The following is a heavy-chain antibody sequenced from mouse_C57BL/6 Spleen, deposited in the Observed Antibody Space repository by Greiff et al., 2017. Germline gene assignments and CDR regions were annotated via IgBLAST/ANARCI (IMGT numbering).Heavy chain of an antibody. D-gene: IGHD2-5*01. J-gene: IGHJ3*01. CDR2: INPSTGGT. CDR1: GYSFTGYY. V-gene: IGHV1-42*01. Sequence: EVKLQESGPELVKPGASVKISCKASGYSFTGYYMNWVKQSPEKSLEWIGEINPSTGGTTYNQKFKAKATLTVDKSSSTAYMQLKSLTSEDSAVYYCARPLYYSNYLFAYWGQGTLVTVSA. CDR3: ARPLYYSNYLFAY.